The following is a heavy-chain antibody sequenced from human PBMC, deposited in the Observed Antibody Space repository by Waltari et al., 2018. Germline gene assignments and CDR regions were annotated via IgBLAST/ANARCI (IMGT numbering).Heavy chain of an antibody. Sequence: QVQLVQSGAEGKKPGSSVKVSCKASGGTFSSYAISWVRQAPGQGLEWMGGIIPVFGTANYDQKFQGRVTITTDESTSTAYMELSSLRSEDTAVYYCARVGPDVYDGAFDIWGQGTMVTVSS. CDR2: IIPVFGTA. CDR1: GGTFSSYA. J-gene: IGHJ3*02. V-gene: IGHV1-69*05. D-gene: IGHD3-3*01. CDR3: ARVGPDVYDGAFDI.